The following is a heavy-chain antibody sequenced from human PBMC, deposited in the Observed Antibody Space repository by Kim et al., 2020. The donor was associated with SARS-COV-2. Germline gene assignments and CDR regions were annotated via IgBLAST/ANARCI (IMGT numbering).Heavy chain of an antibody. Sequence: GGSLRLSCAASGFTFSSYGMHWVRQAPGKGLEWVAVISYDGSNKYYADSVKGRFTISRDNSKNTLYLQMNSLRAEDTAVYYCAKDGTYYYDSSGYSRAYYGMDVWGQGTTVTVSS. CDR3: AKDGTYYYDSSGYSRAYYGMDV. D-gene: IGHD3-22*01. CDR2: ISYDGSNK. CDR1: GFTFSSYG. J-gene: IGHJ6*02. V-gene: IGHV3-30*18.